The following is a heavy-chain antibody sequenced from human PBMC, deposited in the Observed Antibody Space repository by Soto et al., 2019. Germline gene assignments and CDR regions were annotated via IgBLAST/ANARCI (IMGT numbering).Heavy chain of an antibody. CDR2: ISYDGSKI. D-gene: IGHD1-7*01. V-gene: IGHV3-30*18. Sequence: GGSLRLSCAASGFTFSNHGMHWVRQAPGKGLEWVTIISYDGSKIYYADSVKGRFTISRDNSKNTLFLQMNSLRTEDTAVYYCAKDELKAPTYYYYFGMEVWGQGTTVTVSS. CDR1: GFTFSNHG. J-gene: IGHJ6*01. CDR3: AKDELKAPTYYYYFGMEV.